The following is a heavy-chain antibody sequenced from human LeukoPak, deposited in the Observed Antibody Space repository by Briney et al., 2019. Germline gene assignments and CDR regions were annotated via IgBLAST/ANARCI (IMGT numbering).Heavy chain of an antibody. D-gene: IGHD6-6*01. CDR2: INDNGGGT. V-gene: IGHV3-23*01. CDR3: AKKLGSSPGDFFDY. J-gene: IGHJ4*02. CDR1: GFIFSRYA. Sequence: YPGGPLRLSCVASGFIFSRYAMSWVRQAPGKALEWVSDINDNGGGTFYADSVKGRFSVSRDNSQNTLYMQMNSLRGGDTAVYYCAKKLGSSPGDFFDYWGQGTLVTVSS.